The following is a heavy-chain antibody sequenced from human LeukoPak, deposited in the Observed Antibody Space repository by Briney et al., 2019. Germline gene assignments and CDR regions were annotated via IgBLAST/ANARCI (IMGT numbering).Heavy chain of an antibody. CDR1: GYTLTELS. D-gene: IGHD4-17*01. CDR3: ATYVPPGVTTYYYGMDV. V-gene: IGHV1-24*01. J-gene: IGHJ6*02. Sequence: ASVKVSCKVSGYTLTELSMHWVRQAPGKGLEWMGGFDPEDGETIYAQKFQGRVTMTEDTSTDTAYMELSSLRSEDTAVYYCATYVPPGVTTYYYGMDVWGQGTTVTVSS. CDR2: FDPEDGET.